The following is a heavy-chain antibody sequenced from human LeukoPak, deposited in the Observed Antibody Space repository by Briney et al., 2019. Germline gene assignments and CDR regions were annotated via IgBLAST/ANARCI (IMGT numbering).Heavy chain of an antibody. CDR2: IYHSGSA. J-gene: IGHJ4*02. Sequence: SETLSLTCGVSGYSISSGYYWGWIRQPPGKGLEWIGSIYHSGSAYYNPSLKSRVTISVDTSKNQFSPKLSSVTAADTAVYYCARDGPTYYYDNSGHYYDYWGQGTLVTVSS. CDR3: ARDGPTYYYDNSGHYYDY. D-gene: IGHD3-22*01. V-gene: IGHV4-38-2*02. CDR1: GYSISSGYY.